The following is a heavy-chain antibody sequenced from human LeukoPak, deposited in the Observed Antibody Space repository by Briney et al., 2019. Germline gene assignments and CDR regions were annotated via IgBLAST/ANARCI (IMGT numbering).Heavy chain of an antibody. V-gene: IGHV3-30*02. CDR2: IRYDGSNK. CDR3: AKGSLWFDQH. D-gene: IGHD3-10*01. Sequence: GGSLGLSCAGSGFTFSSYGMHWVRQAPGKGVEWVAFIRYDGSNKYYADSVKGRFTISRDNSKNTLYLQMNSLRAEDTAVYYCAKGSLWFDQHWGQGTLVTVSS. J-gene: IGHJ1*01. CDR1: GFTFSSYG.